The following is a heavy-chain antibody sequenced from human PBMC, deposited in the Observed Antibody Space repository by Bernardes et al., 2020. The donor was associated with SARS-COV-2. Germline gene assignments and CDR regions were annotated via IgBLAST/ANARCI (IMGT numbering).Heavy chain of an antibody. CDR2: ISDNGAKT. J-gene: IGHJ6*02. V-gene: IGHV3-23*01. D-gene: IGHD1-26*01. CDR3: GRDKTGSYTGYGLDV. Sequence: GGSLRLSCAASGFTFNNYAMTWVRQAPGKGLEWVSIISDNGAKTYYADSVKGRFTISRDNSKNMLYLEMNSLRVEDTAVYYCGRDKTGSYTGYGLDVWGQGTTVTVSS. CDR1: GFTFNNYA.